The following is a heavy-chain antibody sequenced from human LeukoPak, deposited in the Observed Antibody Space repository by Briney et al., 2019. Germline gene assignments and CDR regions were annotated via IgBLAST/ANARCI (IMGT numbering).Heavy chain of an antibody. Sequence: AETLSLTCAVYGGSFSGYYWSWIRQPPGKGLEWIGEINHSGSTNYNPSLKSRVTISVDTSKNQFSLKLSSVTAADTAVHYCARGRSSGWRRYFDYWGQGTLVTVSS. J-gene: IGHJ4*02. CDR2: INHSGST. CDR1: GGSFSGYY. V-gene: IGHV4-34*01. CDR3: ARGRSSGWRRYFDY. D-gene: IGHD6-19*01.